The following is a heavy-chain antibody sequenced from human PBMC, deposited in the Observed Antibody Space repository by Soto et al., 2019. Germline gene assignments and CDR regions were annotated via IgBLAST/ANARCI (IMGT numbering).Heavy chain of an antibody. CDR3: ARRDGFKIDY. V-gene: IGHV5-51*01. Sequence: PGESLKISCKVSGYNFPKFWIGWGRQMPGKGLEWMGIIYLGDSDIRYSPSFQGQVTISADKSISTAYLQWRSLKASDTATYYCARRDGFKIDYWGQGTPVTVSS. J-gene: IGHJ4*02. CDR2: IYLGDSDI. D-gene: IGHD5-12*01. CDR1: GYNFPKFW.